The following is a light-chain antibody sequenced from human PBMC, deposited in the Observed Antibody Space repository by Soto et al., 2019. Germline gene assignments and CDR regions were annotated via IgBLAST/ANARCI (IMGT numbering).Light chain of an antibody. J-gene: IGKJ5*01. CDR1: QDITNY. CDR2: DAS. Sequence: EIQMPQSTYSLSASVGSTATINFHASQDITNYLNWYQQKPGKAPKLLISDASTLETGVPSRFSGSGSGTDFAFTISSLQPEDIATYYCQHYDNLPITFGQGTQLEIK. CDR3: QHYDNLPIT. V-gene: IGKV1-33*01.